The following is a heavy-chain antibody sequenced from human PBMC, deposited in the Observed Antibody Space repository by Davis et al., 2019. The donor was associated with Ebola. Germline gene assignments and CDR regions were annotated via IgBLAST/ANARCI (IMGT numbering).Heavy chain of an antibody. CDR3: ARGGRGSYVAGY. CDR2: IYYSGST. D-gene: IGHD1-26*01. CDR1: GGSISSYY. V-gene: IGHV4-59*01. J-gene: IGHJ4*02. Sequence: MPSEPLSLTFTPPGGSISSYYWSWIRQPPGKGLEWIGYIYYSGSTNYNPSLKSRVTISVDTSKNQFSLKLSSVTAADTAVYYCARGGRGSYVAGYWGQGTLVTVSS.